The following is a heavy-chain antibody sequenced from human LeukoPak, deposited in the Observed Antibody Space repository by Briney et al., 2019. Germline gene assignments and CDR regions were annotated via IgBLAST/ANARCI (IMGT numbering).Heavy chain of an antibody. CDR3: ARAMYSASSRGRLSDY. V-gene: IGHV3-7*04. CDR2: IKQDGSEK. Sequence: GGSLRLSCAASGFTFSSYWMSWVRQAPGKGLEWVANIKQDGSEKYYVDSVKGRFTISRDNARNSLYLQMNSLRAEDTAVYYCARAMYSASSRGRLSDYWGQGTLVTVSS. CDR1: GFTFSSYW. D-gene: IGHD1-26*01. J-gene: IGHJ4*02.